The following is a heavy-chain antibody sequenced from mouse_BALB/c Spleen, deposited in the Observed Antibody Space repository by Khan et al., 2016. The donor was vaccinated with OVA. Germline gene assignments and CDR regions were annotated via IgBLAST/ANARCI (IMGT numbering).Heavy chain of an antibody. J-gene: IGHJ2*01. CDR2: ISSGSNTT. CDR1: GFTFSSFG. Sequence: EVELVESGGGLVQPGGSRKLSCAASGFTFSSFGMHWVRQAPEQGLEWVAYISSGSNTTYYAATLKGRFTISRDNPKNTLFLQMTSLRSEDTAMYYCARDSYGYMGYFDYWGQGTTLTVSS. V-gene: IGHV5-17*02. CDR3: ARDSYGYMGYFDY. D-gene: IGHD1-2*01.